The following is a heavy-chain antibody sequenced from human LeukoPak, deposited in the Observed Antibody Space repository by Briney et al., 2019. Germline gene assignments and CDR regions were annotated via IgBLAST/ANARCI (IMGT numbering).Heavy chain of an antibody. J-gene: IGHJ5*02. CDR3: ARHEGYCSSTSCYRGNWFAP. V-gene: IGHV4-38-2*01. CDR2: IYHSGST. Sequence: SETLSLTCAVSGYSISSGYYCGWIRQPPGKGLEWIGSIYHSGSTYYNPSLKSRVTISVDTSKNQFSLKLSSVTAADTAVYYCARHEGYCSSTSCYRGNWFAPGGKGTLVTVSS. D-gene: IGHD2-2*02. CDR1: GYSISSGYY.